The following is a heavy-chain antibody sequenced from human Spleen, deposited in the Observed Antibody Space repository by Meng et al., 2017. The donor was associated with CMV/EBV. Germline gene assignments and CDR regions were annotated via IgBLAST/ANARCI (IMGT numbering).Heavy chain of an antibody. CDR3: TTSNYGGRPSYFDY. J-gene: IGHJ4*02. V-gene: IGHV3-15*01. CDR2: IKSKIDGGTT. CDR1: GLIFSNAW. Sequence: GESLKISCAASGLIFSNAWKSWVRQAPGKGLEWVGRIKSKIDGGTTDNAAPVKDRFIISRDDSKKMLYLQMNRLTTEDTALYYCTTSNYGGRPSYFDYWGRGTLVTVSS. D-gene: IGHD4-23*01.